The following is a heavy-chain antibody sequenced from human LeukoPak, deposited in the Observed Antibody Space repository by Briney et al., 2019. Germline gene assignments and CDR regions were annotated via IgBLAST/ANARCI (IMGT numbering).Heavy chain of an antibody. CDR3: ARGINNDYGDYVAY. D-gene: IGHD4-17*01. Sequence: SETLSLTCTVSGGSISSGGYYWSWIRQPPGTGLEWIGEINHSGSTNYNPSLKSRVTISVDTSKNQFSLKLSSVTAADTAVYYCARGINNDYGDYVAYWGQGTLVTVSS. V-gene: IGHV4-39*07. J-gene: IGHJ4*02. CDR2: INHSGST. CDR1: GGSISSGGYY.